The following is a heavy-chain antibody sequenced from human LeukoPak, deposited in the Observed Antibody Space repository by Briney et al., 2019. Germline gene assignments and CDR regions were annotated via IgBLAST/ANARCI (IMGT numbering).Heavy chain of an antibody. D-gene: IGHD2-2*01. Sequence: ASVKVSCKASGYTFTSYGISWVRQAPGQGLEWMGWINPNSGGTNYAQKFQGRVTMTGDTSISTAYMELSRLRSDDTAVYYCAKGIRIYCSSTSCRGSYYMDVWGKGTTVTVSS. V-gene: IGHV1-2*02. CDR2: INPNSGGT. J-gene: IGHJ6*03. CDR3: AKGIRIYCSSTSCRGSYYMDV. CDR1: GYTFTSYG.